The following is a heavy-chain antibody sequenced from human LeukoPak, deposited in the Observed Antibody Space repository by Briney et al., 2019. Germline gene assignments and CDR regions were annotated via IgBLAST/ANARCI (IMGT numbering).Heavy chain of an antibody. CDR2: IWYDGSNK. Sequence: PGRSLTLSCTASGFAFSSYGMHWVRQAPGKGLEWVAVIWYDGSNKYYADSVKGLFTISRDHSKNTLYLQMNSLRAEDTVVYYCARDQSVSAWQASAFDYWGQGTLVTVSS. V-gene: IGHV3-33*01. CDR1: GFAFSSYG. CDR3: ARDQSVSAWQASAFDY. D-gene: IGHD3-16*02. J-gene: IGHJ4*02.